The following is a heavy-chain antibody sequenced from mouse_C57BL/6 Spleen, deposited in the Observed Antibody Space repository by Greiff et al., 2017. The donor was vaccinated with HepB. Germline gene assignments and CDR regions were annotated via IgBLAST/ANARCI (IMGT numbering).Heavy chain of an antibody. D-gene: IGHD4-1*01. CDR1: GYTFTSYW. CDR3: ARKSPGTSYAMDY. Sequence: QVQLQQPGAELVKPGASVKMSCKASGYTFTSYWITWVKQRPGQGLEWIGDIYPGSGSTNYNEKFKSKATLTVDTSSSTAYMQLSSLTSEDSAVYYCARKSPGTSYAMDYWGQGTSVTVSS. V-gene: IGHV1-55*01. CDR2: IYPGSGST. J-gene: IGHJ4*01.